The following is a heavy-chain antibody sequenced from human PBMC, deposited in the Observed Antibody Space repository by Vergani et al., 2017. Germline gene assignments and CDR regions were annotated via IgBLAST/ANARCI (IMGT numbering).Heavy chain of an antibody. D-gene: IGHD4-17*01. Sequence: QVQLQESGPGLVKPSETLALTCTVSGYSISSGYYWGWIRQPPGKGLEWIGSIYHSGRTYYNPSLKSRVTISVDTSKNQFSLKLSSVTAADTAVFYCARGSYGDYVGYWGQGTLVTVSS. CDR1: GYSISSGYY. CDR3: ARGSYGDYVGY. J-gene: IGHJ4*02. CDR2: IYHSGRT. V-gene: IGHV4-38-2*02.